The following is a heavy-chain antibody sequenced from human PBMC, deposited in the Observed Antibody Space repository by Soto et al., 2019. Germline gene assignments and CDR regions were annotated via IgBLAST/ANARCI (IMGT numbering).Heavy chain of an antibody. CDR1: GETFRRDD. V-gene: IGHV1-69*06. Sequence: SVKVSCKAPGETFRRDDISWVRQAPGQGLEWLGGITPMSGTTDYAQKFQGRVTISADKSTGTAYFELSSLTFDDTGVYYCARGVSMAGRPGFFHHWGQGSLVTVSS. D-gene: IGHD6-6*01. CDR2: ITPMSGTT. J-gene: IGHJ1*01. CDR3: ARGVSMAGRPGFFHH.